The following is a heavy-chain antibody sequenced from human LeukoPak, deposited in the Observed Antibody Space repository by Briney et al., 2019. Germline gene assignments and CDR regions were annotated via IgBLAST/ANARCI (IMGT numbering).Heavy chain of an antibody. CDR2: ISSSSSTI. D-gene: IGHD3-16*01. Sequence: GGSLRLSCAASGFTFSSYSMSWVRQAPGKGLEWVSYISSSSSTIYYADSVKGRFTISRGNAKNSLYLQMNSLRDEDTAVYYCARGERTIIYYYYYGMDVWGQGTTATVSS. V-gene: IGHV3-48*02. CDR3: ARGERTIIYYYYYGMDV. CDR1: GFTFSSYS. J-gene: IGHJ6*02.